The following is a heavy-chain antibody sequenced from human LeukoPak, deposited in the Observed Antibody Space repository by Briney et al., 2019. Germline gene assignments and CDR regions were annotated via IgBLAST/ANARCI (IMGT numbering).Heavy chain of an antibody. V-gene: IGHV3-48*01. CDR2: ISRDSNII. CDR3: ARAYDTNTYGYVY. D-gene: IGHD3-22*01. Sequence: GGSLRLSCAASGFTFSSYSMNWVRQPPGKGLEWVSYISRDSNIIYYADSVKGRFTISRDNAKNSVSLQMNSLRAEDTTVYYCARAYDTNTYGYVYWGQGTLVTVSS. J-gene: IGHJ4*02. CDR1: GFTFSSYS.